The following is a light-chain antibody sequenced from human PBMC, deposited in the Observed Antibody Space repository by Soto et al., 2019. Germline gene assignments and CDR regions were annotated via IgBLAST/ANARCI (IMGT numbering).Light chain of an antibody. CDR3: QQSYRTPPYT. V-gene: IGKV1-39*01. CDR2: AAS. Sequence: DIQMTQSPSSLSASVGDRVTITCRASQNINSYLNWYQKKPGKAPKLLIHAASSLQSGVPSRFSGSGSGTYFTLTFNSLQPEDLATYYCQQSYRTPPYTFGQGTKLEIK. J-gene: IGKJ2*01. CDR1: QNINSY.